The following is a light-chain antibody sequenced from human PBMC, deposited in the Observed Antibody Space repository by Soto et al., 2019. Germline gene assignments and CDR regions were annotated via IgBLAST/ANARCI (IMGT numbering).Light chain of an antibody. CDR2: ATS. CDR3: QQRNDWPRNT. CDR1: QSIASY. Sequence: EIVLTQSPAILSVSPGERATLSCRASQSIASYVAWYHQRPGQAPRLLIYATSNRATGVPVRFSGSGSGTEFTLTISSLETEDSGVYYCQQRNDWPRNTFGQGTRLE. V-gene: IGKV3-11*01. J-gene: IGKJ5*01.